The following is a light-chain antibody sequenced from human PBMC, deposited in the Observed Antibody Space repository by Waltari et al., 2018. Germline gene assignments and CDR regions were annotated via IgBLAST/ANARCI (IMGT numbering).Light chain of an antibody. J-gene: IGLJ2*01. CDR1: SSDVWTYHL. CDR3: CSYAGGRPHVV. Sequence: QSALTQPASVSGSPGQSITISCTGTSSDVWTYHLFYWYQRHPGKAPKLMIYEGTKRPSGVSNRFSGSKSGNTASLTISGLQAEDEAHYYCCSYAGGRPHVVFGGGTQLTVL. V-gene: IGLV2-23*01. CDR2: EGT.